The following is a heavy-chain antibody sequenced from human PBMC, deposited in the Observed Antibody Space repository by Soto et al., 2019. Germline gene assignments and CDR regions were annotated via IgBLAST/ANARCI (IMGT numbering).Heavy chain of an antibody. D-gene: IGHD5-18*01. V-gene: IGHV3-23*01. CDR3: AEQLWLLNYYYGMDV. CDR2: ISGSGGST. CDR1: GFTFSSYA. J-gene: IGHJ6*02. Sequence: EVQLLESGGGLVQPGGSLRLSCAASGFTFSSYAMSWVRQAPGKGLEWVSAISGSGGSTYYADSVKGRFTISRDNSKNTLYLQMNSLRAEDTAVYYCAEQLWLLNYYYGMDVWGQGTTVTVSS.